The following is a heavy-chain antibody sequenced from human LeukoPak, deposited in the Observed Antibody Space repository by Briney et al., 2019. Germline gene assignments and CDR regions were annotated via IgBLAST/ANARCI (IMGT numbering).Heavy chain of an antibody. J-gene: IGHJ5*02. CDR1: GGSISSYY. CDR3: ARGGYNWFDP. V-gene: IGHV4-59*01. CDR2: IYYSGST. D-gene: IGHD3-16*01. Sequence: SETLSLTCTVSGGSISSYYWTWIRQPPGKGLEWIGYIYYSGSTNYNPSLKSRVTISVDTPKDQFSLKLSSVTAADTAVYYCARGGYNWFDPWGQGTLVTVSS.